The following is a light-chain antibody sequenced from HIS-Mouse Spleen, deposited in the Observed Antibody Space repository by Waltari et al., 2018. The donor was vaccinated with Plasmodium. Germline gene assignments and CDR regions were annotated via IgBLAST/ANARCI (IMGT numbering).Light chain of an antibody. Sequence: SYALTQPPSVSVSPGQTARITCSGDALPKQYARGFQQKPGQAPVLVIYKDSERPSGIPERVAGARSGTTVTLTISGAQVEDEADYYCYSAADNNLVFGGGTKLTVL. J-gene: IGLJ3*02. CDR2: KDS. CDR3: YSAADNNLV. CDR1: ALPKQY. V-gene: IGLV3-27*01.